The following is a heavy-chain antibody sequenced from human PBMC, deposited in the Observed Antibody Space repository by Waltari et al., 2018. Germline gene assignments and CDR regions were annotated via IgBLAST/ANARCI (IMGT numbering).Heavy chain of an antibody. J-gene: IGHJ4*02. Sequence: QVQLQESGPGLVKPSETLSRTCTVSGGSISRYYWSWIRQPPGKGLEWIGYIYYSGSTNYNPSLKSRVTISVDTSKNQFSLKLSSVTAADTAVYYCARGPGWRPFDYWGQGTLVTVSS. CDR2: IYYSGST. CDR1: GGSISRYY. V-gene: IGHV4-59*01. D-gene: IGHD2-15*01. CDR3: ARGPGWRPFDY.